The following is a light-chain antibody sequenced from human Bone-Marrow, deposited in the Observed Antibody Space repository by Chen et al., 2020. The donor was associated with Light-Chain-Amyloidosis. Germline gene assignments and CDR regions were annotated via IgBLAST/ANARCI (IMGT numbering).Light chain of an antibody. V-gene: IGLV2-23*01. Sequence: QSAMTQPASVSGSPGQSITISCTASNSYVGNYNLVYWYQHHPGKAPKLIIYGDFKRPSGVSNRFSGSKSGNTASLTISGLQNEDEAHYHCCAYTGSSTWVFGGGTKLTVL. CDR2: GDF. CDR1: NSYVGNYNL. J-gene: IGLJ3*02. CDR3: CAYTGSSTWV.